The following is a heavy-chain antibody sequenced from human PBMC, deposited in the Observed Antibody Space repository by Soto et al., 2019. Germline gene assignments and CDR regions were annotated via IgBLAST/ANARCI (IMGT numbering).Heavy chain of an antibody. CDR2: IYYSGST. CDR3: ARGGYYYGSGSWDYGMDV. J-gene: IGHJ6*02. V-gene: IGHV4-31*03. D-gene: IGHD3-10*01. CDR1: GGSISSGGYY. Sequence: QVQLQESGPGLVKPSQTLSLTCTVSGGSISSGGYYWSWIRQHPGKGLELIGYIYYSGSTYYNPSIKSRVNISVDTSKNQFSLKLRSVTAADTAVYHCARGGYYYGSGSWDYGMDVWGQGTTVTVSS.